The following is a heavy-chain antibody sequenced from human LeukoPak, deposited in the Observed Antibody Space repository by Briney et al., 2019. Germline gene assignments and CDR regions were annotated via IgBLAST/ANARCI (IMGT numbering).Heavy chain of an antibody. CDR2: IYYSGST. Sequence: SETLSLTCTVSGGSISSSSYYWGWIRQPPGKGLEWIGSIYYSGSTYYKPSLKGRLTISVDTSKNHFSLKLSSVTAADTAVYYCARNRYYYGSRNYGVPTWFDPWGQGTLVTVSS. V-gene: IGHV4-39*02. J-gene: IGHJ5*02. D-gene: IGHD3-10*01. CDR1: GGSISSSSYY. CDR3: ARNRYYYGSRNYGVPTWFDP.